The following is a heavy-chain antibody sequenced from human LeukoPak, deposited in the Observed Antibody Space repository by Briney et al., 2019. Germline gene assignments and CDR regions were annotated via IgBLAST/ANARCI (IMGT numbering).Heavy chain of an antibody. V-gene: IGHV3-74*01. J-gene: IGHJ4*02. CDR2: ICPDGTGI. Sequence: GGSLRLSCAASGFIFSLYCMHWVRQAPGRGPMWVSRICPDGTGISYADSVKARFTTSRDNAKNTVYLQMNGLREEDTAVYYCVRDFRSADYWGQGTLVTVSS. CDR3: VRDFRSADY. CDR1: GFIFSLYC.